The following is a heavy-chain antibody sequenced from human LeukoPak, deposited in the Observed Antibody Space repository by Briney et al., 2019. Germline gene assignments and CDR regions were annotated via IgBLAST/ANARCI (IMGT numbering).Heavy chain of an antibody. J-gene: IGHJ4*02. V-gene: IGHV3-53*01. Sequence: GGSLRLSCAASGFTVSSNYMSWVRQAPGKGLEWVSVIYSGDNTYYADSAKGRFTIPRDNSKNTVYLQMNSLRAEDTAVYYCARGKWNYPFDYWGQGTLVTVSS. CDR3: ARGKWNYPFDY. CDR1: GFTVSSNY. CDR2: IYSGDNT. D-gene: IGHD1-7*01.